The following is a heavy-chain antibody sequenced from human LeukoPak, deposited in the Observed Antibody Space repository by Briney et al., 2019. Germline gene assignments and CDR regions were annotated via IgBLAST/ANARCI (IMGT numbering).Heavy chain of an antibody. J-gene: IGHJ6*03. CDR1: GGTFSSYA. Sequence: ASVKVSCKASGGTFSSYAISWVRQAPGQGLEWMGGIIPIFGTANYAQKFQGRVTITADESTSTAYMELSSLRSEDTAVYYCARDLGYCSSTSCLGLYYYMDVWGKGTTVTVSS. CDR3: ARDLGYCSSTSCLGLYYYMDV. D-gene: IGHD2-2*01. V-gene: IGHV1-69*13. CDR2: IIPIFGTA.